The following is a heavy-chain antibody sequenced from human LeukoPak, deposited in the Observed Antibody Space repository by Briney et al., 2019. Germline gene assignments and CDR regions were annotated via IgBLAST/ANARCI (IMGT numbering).Heavy chain of an antibody. CDR2: INPGDSDT. CDR1: GHRFTSYW. Sequence: GESLKIYSKGSGHRFTSYWIGWVRQMPGEGLEWKGIINPGDSDTRHSPSFQGQVTISVDKSISTAYLQWSSLKAADTAMYYCARTTGTDIDDAFDIWGQGTMVTVSS. J-gene: IGHJ3*02. CDR3: ARTTGTDIDDAFDI. D-gene: IGHD1-1*01. V-gene: IGHV5-51*01.